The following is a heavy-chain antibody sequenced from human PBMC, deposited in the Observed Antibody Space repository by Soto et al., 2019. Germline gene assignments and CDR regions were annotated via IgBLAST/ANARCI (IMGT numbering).Heavy chain of an antibody. CDR3: HSYDYIWGSYRRENAFDI. Sequence: ESLKISCKGSGYSFTSYWIGWVRQMPGKGLEWMGIIYPGDSDTRYSPSFQGQVTISADKSISTAYLQWSSLKASDTAMYYCHSYDYIWGSYRRENAFDIWGQGTMVTVSS. V-gene: IGHV5-51*01. CDR2: IYPGDSDT. J-gene: IGHJ3*02. CDR1: GYSFTSYW. D-gene: IGHD3-16*02.